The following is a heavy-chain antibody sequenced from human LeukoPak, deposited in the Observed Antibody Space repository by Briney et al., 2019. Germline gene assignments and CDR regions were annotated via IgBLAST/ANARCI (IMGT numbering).Heavy chain of an antibody. V-gene: IGHV4-59*01. CDR2: IYYSGST. CDR1: GGSISSYY. D-gene: IGHD2-2*01. CDR3: ARVSGDGYCSSTSCPWYFDY. Sequence: SETLSLTCTVSGGSISSYYWSWIRQPPGKGLEWIGYIYYSGSTNYNPSLKSRVTISVDTSKNQFSLKLSSVTAADTAVYYCARVSGDGYCSSTSCPWYFDYWGQGTLVTVSS. J-gene: IGHJ4*02.